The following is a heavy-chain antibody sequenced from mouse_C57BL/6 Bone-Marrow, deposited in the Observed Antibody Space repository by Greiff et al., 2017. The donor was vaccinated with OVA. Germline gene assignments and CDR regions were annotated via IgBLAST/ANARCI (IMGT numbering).Heavy chain of an antibody. D-gene: IGHD1-1*01. CDR2: IHPNNGST. J-gene: IGHJ2*01. V-gene: IGHV1-64*01. CDR1: GYTFTSSW. CDR3: ARTGYYGRSSLDY. Sequence: QVQLQQPGAELVKPGASVQLSCKASGYTFTSSWMHWVTQRPGQGLEWIGMIHPNNGSTNYTEKFKSKATLPVDKSSSTAYMQLSSLTSEEAAVYYCARTGYYGRSSLDYWGQAPLSQSPQ.